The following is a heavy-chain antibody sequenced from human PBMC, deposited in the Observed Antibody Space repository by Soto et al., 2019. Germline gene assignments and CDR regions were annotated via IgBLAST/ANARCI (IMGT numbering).Heavy chain of an antibody. Sequence: ASVKVSCKASGYTFTSYGVSWVRQAPGQGLEWVAWISAYNGDVNFAQSVQGRVTMTTDTSTSTGYIELRSLRSDDTAVYYCASADIVATRPLDYWGQGTLVTVYS. J-gene: IGHJ4*02. CDR3: ASADIVATRPLDY. CDR1: GYTFTSYG. V-gene: IGHV1-18*01. D-gene: IGHD5-12*01. CDR2: ISAYNGDV.